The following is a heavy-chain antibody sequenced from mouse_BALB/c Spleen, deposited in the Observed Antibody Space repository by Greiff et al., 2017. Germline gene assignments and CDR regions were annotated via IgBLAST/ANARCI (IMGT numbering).Heavy chain of an antibody. V-gene: IGHV1-37*01. CDR1: GYSFTGYF. D-gene: IGHD1-1*01. Sequence: VHVKQSGPELVKPGASVKISCKASGYSFTGYFMNWVKQSHGKSLEWIGRINPYNGDTFYNQKFKGKATLTVDKSSSTAHMELLSLTSEDSAVYYCGRDYYGSSYLFAYWGQGTLVTVSA. J-gene: IGHJ3*01. CDR2: INPYNGDT. CDR3: GRDYYGSSYLFAY.